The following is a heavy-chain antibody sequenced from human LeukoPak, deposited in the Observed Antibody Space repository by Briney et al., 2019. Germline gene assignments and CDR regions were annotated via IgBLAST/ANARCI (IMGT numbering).Heavy chain of an antibody. J-gene: IGHJ4*02. D-gene: IGHD3-10*01. Sequence: GESLKFSCKGSGYSFTSYWIAWVRQMPGKGLEWMGIIYPGDSDTKYSPSFEGQVTISADKSISTVYLQWSSLKASDTAMYYCARQQYYGTGSPDDYWGQGTLVTVSS. V-gene: IGHV5-51*01. CDR2: IYPGDSDT. CDR3: ARQQYYGTGSPDDY. CDR1: GYSFTSYW.